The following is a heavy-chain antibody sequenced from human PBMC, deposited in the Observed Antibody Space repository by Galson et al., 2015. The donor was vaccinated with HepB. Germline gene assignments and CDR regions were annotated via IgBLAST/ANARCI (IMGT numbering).Heavy chain of an antibody. V-gene: IGHV1-58*01. Sequence: SVKVSCKASGFTFTSSAVQWVRQARGQRLEWIGWIVVGSGNTNYAQKFQERVTITRDMSTSTAYMELSSLRSEDTAVYYCAATELYCGGDCYPLYDYYGMDVWGQGTTVTVSS. J-gene: IGHJ6*02. CDR2: IVVGSGNT. D-gene: IGHD2-21*02. CDR1: GFTFTSSA. CDR3: AATELYCGGDCYPLYDYYGMDV.